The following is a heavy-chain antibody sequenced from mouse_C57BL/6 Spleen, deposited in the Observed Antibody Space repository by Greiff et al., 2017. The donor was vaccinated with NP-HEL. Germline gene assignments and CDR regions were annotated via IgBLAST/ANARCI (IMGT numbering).Heavy chain of an antibody. CDR1: GYSITSGYY. V-gene: IGHV3-6*01. Sequence: EVQLQESGPGLVKPSQSLSLTCSVTGYSITSGYYWNWIRQFPGNKLEWMGYISYDGSNNYNPSLKNRISITRDTSKNQLFLKLNSVTTEDTATYYCARQGDYWGQGTSVTVSS. J-gene: IGHJ4*01. CDR3: ARQGDY. CDR2: ISYDGSN.